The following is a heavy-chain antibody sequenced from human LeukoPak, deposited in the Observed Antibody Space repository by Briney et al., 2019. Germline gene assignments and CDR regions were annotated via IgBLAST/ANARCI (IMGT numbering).Heavy chain of an antibody. CDR2: FDPEDGET. D-gene: IGHD1-26*01. V-gene: IGHV1-24*01. J-gene: IGHJ4*02. CDR1: GYTLTELS. Sequence: ASVKVSCKVSGYTLTELSMHWVRQAPGKGLEWMGGFDPEDGETIYAQKFQGRVTMTEDTSTDTAYMELSSLRSEDTAVYYCATDLRGVGATAFDYWGQGTLVTVSS. CDR3: ATDLRGVGATAFDY.